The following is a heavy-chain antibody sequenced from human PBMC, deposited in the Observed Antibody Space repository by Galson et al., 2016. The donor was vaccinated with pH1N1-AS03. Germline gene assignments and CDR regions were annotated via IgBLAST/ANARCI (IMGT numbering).Heavy chain of an antibody. V-gene: IGHV4-34*01. J-gene: IGHJ4*02. D-gene: IGHD3-16*02. CDR1: GFTLSDYY. CDR2: VHYSWTT. CDR3: ASAGYHTPGYHY. Sequence: LRLSCAASGFTLSDYYMSWIRQPPGKGLEWLGEVHYSWTTSYNPSLNSRVTMSLDKSNNPFSLNLGSVTAADTAVYCCASAGYHTPGYHYWGQGALVTVSS.